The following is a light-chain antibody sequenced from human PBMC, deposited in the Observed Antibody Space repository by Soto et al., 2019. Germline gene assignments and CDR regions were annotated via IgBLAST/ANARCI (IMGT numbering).Light chain of an antibody. V-gene: IGKV3-20*01. CDR1: QSVSSSY. CDR3: EQFGSSSWT. Sequence: ESVLTQSPGTLSLSPGEKATLSCRASQSVSSSYLAWYQQKPGQAPRLLIYGASSRATGIPDRFSGSGSGTDFTLTVSRLEPEDFAVYYCEQFGSSSWTFGQGTNLVIK. J-gene: IGKJ1*01. CDR2: GAS.